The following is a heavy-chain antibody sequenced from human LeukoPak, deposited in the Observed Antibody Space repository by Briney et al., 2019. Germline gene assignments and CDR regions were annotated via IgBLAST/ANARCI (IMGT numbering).Heavy chain of an antibody. J-gene: IGHJ4*02. CDR1: GFIFSRYD. Sequence: GGSLRLSCAASGFIFSRYDMNWVRQAPGKGLEWVAVTSSDLNVKLYADSVKGRFTISRDNSRSTLYLQMNSLRPEDTAIYYCAREGYYGSGSPPSLYFDYWGQGTLVTVSS. CDR2: TSSDLNVK. D-gene: IGHD3-10*01. CDR3: AREGYYGSGSPPSLYFDY. V-gene: IGHV3-30*03.